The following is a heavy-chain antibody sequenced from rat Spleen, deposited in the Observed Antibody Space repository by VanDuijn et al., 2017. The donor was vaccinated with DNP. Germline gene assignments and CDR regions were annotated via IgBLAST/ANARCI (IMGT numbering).Heavy chain of an antibody. CDR1: GFTFSNYD. V-gene: IGHV5-25*01. Sequence: EVQLVESGGGLVQPGRSLKLSCAASGFTFSNYDMAWVRQAPTKGLEWVASISTSGGSTYYRDSVKGRFTVSRDNAKSTLYLQMDSLRSEDTATYYCARLLTGTYWGQGVMVTVSS. D-gene: IGHD5-1*01. J-gene: IGHJ2*01. CDR2: ISTSGGST. CDR3: ARLLTGTY.